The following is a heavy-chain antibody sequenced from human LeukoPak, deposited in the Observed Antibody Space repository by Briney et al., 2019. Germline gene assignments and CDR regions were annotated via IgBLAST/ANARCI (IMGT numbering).Heavy chain of an antibody. Sequence: PSETLSLTCTVSGGSISSYYWSWIRQPAGKGLEWIGRIYTSGSTNYNPSLKSRVTISVDTSKNQFSLKLSSVTAADTAVYYCAGMRITTPTVRTLDHWGQGTLVTVSS. J-gene: IGHJ4*02. V-gene: IGHV4-4*07. D-gene: IGHD1-14*01. CDR2: IYTSGST. CDR1: GGSISSYY. CDR3: AGMRITTPTVRTLDH.